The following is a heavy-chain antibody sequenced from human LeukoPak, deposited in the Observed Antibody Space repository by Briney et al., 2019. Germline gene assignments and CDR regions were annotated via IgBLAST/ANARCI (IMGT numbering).Heavy chain of an antibody. D-gene: IGHD6-6*01. J-gene: IGHJ4*02. Sequence: GGSLRLSCAASGFTVSSNYMSWVRQAPGKGLEWVSVIYSGGSTYYADSVKGRFTISRDNSKNTLYLQMNSLRVEDTAVYYCAKTGLYSSSPLSNLDYWGQGTLVTVSS. CDR1: GFTVSSNY. CDR2: IYSGGST. CDR3: AKTGLYSSSPLSNLDY. V-gene: IGHV3-66*01.